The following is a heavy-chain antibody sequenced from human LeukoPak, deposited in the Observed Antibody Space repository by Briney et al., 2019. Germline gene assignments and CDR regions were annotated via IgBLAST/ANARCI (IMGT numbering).Heavy chain of an antibody. V-gene: IGHV4-59*01. CDR3: AREGSYCSGGSCYSPFDY. CDR1: GGSISSYY. CDR2: IYYSGST. D-gene: IGHD2-15*01. Sequence: PSETLSLTCTVSGGSISSYYWSWIRQPPGKGLEWIGYIYYSGSTNYNPSLKSRVTISVDTSKNQLSLKLGSVTAADTAVYYCAREGSYCSGGSCYSPFDYWGQGTLVTVSS. J-gene: IGHJ4*02.